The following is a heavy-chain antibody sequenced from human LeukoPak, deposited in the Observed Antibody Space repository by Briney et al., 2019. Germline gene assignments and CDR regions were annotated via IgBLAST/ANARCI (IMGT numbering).Heavy chain of an antibody. V-gene: IGHV3-30*18. CDR3: AKVLVTAISPFDY. Sequence: PGRSLRLSCAASGFTFSSYGMRWVRQAPGKGLEWVAVISYDGSNKYYADSVKGRFTISRDNSKNTLYLQMNSLRAEDTAVYYCAKVLVTAISPFDYWGQGTLVTVSS. J-gene: IGHJ4*02. CDR2: ISYDGSNK. D-gene: IGHD2-21*02. CDR1: GFTFSSYG.